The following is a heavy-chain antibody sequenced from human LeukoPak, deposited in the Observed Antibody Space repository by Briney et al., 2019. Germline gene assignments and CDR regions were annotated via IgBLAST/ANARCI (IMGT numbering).Heavy chain of an antibody. CDR1: GGSISSGGYY. D-gene: IGHD6-19*01. J-gene: IGHJ3*02. CDR3: ARDTFSWYSSGWADAFDI. CDR2: IYYSGST. Sequence: SETLSLTCTVSGGSISSGGYYWSWIRQHPGKGLEWIGYIYYSGSTYYNPSLKSRVTISVDTSKNQFSLKLSSVTAADTAVYYCARDTFSWYSSGWADAFDIWGQGTMVTVSS. V-gene: IGHV4-31*03.